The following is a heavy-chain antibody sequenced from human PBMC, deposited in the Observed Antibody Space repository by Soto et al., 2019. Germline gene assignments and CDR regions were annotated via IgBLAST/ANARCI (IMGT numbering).Heavy chain of an antibody. V-gene: IGHV3-53*01. J-gene: IGHJ6*02. CDR2: IYSGGST. Sequence: EVQLVESGGGLIQPGGSLRLSCAASGFTVSSNYMSWVRQAPGKGLEWVSVIYSGGSTYYADSVKGRFTISRDNSKNTLYLQMNSPRAEDTAVYYCASSSRNYYYYGMDVWGQGTTVTVSS. CDR1: GFTVSSNY. CDR3: ASSSRNYYYYGMDV. D-gene: IGHD1-1*01.